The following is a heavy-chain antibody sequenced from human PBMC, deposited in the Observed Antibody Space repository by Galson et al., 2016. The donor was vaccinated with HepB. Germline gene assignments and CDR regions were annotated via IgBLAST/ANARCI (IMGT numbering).Heavy chain of an antibody. D-gene: IGHD2-2*02. CDR3: AREMRLGYCTSMSCDTLVEWFDP. CDR2: IYYSGST. V-gene: IGHV4-31*03. J-gene: IGHJ5*02. CDR1: GGSISSGGYY. Sequence: TLSLTCTVSGGSISSGGYYWSWILQHPGKGLEWIGYIYYSGSTYYNPSLESRVTISVDTSKNQFSLKLSSVTAADTAVYYCAREMRLGYCTSMSCDTLVEWFDPWGQGTLVTVSS.